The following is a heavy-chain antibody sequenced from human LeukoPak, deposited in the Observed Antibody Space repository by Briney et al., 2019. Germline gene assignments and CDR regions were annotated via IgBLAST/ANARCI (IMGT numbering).Heavy chain of an antibody. V-gene: IGHV1-69*13. J-gene: IGHJ4*02. D-gene: IGHD4-17*01. Sequence: SVKVSCKASGGTFSSYAISWVRQAPGQGLEWMGGIIPIFGTANYAQKFQGRVTITADESPSTAYMELSSLRSEDTAVYYCARLEITTVTTSDYWGQGTLVTVSS. CDR3: ARLEITTVTTSDY. CDR2: IIPIFGTA. CDR1: GGTFSSYA.